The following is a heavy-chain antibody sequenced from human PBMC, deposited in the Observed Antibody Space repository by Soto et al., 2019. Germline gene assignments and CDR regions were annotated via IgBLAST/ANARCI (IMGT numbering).Heavy chain of an antibody. CDR2: IYGSGST. CDR3: ARGQRFSDWFDP. D-gene: IGHD3-3*01. V-gene: IGHV4-4*07. CDR1: GGAIGSHY. J-gene: IGHJ5*02. Sequence: TLSLTCTISGGAIGSHYWTWIRQPAGKGLEWIGRIYGSGSTKYNPSLQSRVTMSLDTSKNQFSLRLESVTAADTAVYYCARGQRFSDWFDPWGQGTLVTVSS.